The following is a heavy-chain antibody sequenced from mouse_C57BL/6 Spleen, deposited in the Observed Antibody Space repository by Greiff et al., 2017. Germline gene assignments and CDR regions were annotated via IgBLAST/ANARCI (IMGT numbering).Heavy chain of an antibody. D-gene: IGHD2-4*01. CDR2: IYPGDGDT. Sequence: QVHVKQSGAELVKPGASVKISCKASGYAFSSYWMNWVKQRPGKGLEWIGQIYPGDGDTNYNGKFKGKATLTADKSSSTAYMQLSSLTSEDSAVYFCARSYDSFFDYWGQGTTLTVSS. CDR1: GYAFSSYW. V-gene: IGHV1-80*01. J-gene: IGHJ2*01. CDR3: ARSYDSFFDY.